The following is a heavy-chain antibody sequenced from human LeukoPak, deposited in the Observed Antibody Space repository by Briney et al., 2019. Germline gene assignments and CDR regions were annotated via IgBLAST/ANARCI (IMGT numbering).Heavy chain of an antibody. CDR2: INSDGSST. V-gene: IGHV3-74*01. D-gene: IGHD3-10*01. Sequence: GGSLRLSCAASGFTFSSYWMHWVRQAPGKGLVWVSRINSDGSSTSYADSVKGRLTISRDNAKNTLYLQMNSLRAEDTAVYYCARVHYYGSGSSQKYFDYWGQGTLVTVSS. CDR1: GFTFSSYW. J-gene: IGHJ4*02. CDR3: ARVHYYGSGSSQKYFDY.